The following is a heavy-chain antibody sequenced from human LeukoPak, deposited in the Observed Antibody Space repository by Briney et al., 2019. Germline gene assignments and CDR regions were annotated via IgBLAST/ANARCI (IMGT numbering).Heavy chain of an antibody. CDR1: GYTFTSYY. Sequence: ASVKVSCKASGYTFTSYYMHWVRQAPGQGLEWMGIINPSGGSTSYAQKFQGRVTMTRDTSTSTVYMELSSLRAEDTAVYYCAVADLAVAVYFDYWGQGTLVTVSS. D-gene: IGHD6-19*01. CDR2: INPSGGST. V-gene: IGHV1-46*01. J-gene: IGHJ4*02. CDR3: AVADLAVAVYFDY.